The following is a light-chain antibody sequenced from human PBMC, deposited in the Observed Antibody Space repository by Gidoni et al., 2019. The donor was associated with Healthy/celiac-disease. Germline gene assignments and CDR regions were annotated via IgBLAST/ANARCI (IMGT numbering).Light chain of an antibody. V-gene: IGKV1-39*01. CDR1: QSSSSY. Sequence: DVQMSRTPSSLSASGGERVTITCRASQSSSSYLTWYQQKPGKAPKLLIYAASSLQSGVPSRFSGSGSGTDFTLTISSLQPEDFATYYCQQCYSTRLTFGGGTKVEIK. J-gene: IGKJ4*01. CDR2: AAS. CDR3: QQCYSTRLT.